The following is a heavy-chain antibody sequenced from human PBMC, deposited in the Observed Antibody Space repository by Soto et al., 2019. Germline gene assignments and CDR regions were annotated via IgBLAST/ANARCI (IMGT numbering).Heavy chain of an antibody. CDR3: ARSSPHSGYYAPCDY. V-gene: IGHV4-39*01. D-gene: IGHD3-22*01. CDR1: GGSISSSSYY. J-gene: IGHJ4*02. CDR2: IYYSGST. Sequence: AETLSLTCTVSGGSISSSSYYWGWIRQPPGKGLEWIGSIYYSGSTYYNPSLKSRVTISVDTSKNQFSLKLSSVTAADTAVYYCARSSPHSGYYAPCDYWGQGTLVTVSS.